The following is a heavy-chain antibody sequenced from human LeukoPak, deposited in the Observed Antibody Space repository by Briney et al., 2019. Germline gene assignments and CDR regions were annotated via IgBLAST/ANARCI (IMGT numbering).Heavy chain of an antibody. V-gene: IGHV3-23*01. CDR3: ARGFGGVIVYSDY. CDR2: ITVGGGDT. D-gene: IGHD3-16*02. Sequence: GGSLRLSCATSGFTFSSSAMSWVRQAPGKGLEWVSTITVGGGDTNYADSVKGRFTISRDNSKNTLYLQMNSLRVEDTAAYYCARGFGGVIVYSDYWGQGTLVTVSS. J-gene: IGHJ4*02. CDR1: GFTFSSSA.